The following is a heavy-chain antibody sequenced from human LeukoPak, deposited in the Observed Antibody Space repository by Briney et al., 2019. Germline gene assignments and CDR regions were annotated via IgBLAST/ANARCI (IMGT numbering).Heavy chain of an antibody. CDR1: GFTVSSNY. J-gene: IGHJ4*02. V-gene: IGHV3-53*01. D-gene: IGHD3-22*01. CDR3: ATGYYDSSGTFDY. CDR2: IYSGGST. Sequence: GGSLRLSCAASGFTVSSNYMSWVRQAPGKGLEWVSVIYSGGSTYYADSVKGRFTISRDNSKNTLYLQMNSLRAEDTAVYYCATGYYDSSGTFDYWGQGTLVTVSS.